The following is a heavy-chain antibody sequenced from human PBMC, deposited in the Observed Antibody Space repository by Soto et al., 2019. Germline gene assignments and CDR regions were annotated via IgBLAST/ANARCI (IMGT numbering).Heavy chain of an antibody. CDR3: ARDVEEQGESDRFDK. J-gene: IGHJ4*02. D-gene: IGHD3-10*01. CDR2: IFHKGIT. Sequence: RSETLSLTCNVYGDSIKSNVWWSWVRQRPGKGLEWIVEIFHKGITYYNPSFASRVTMSVDKSRNQFSLLLTSVTASDMAMYYCARDVEEQGESDRFDKWGQGIMVTVSS. V-gene: IGHV4-4*02. CDR1: GDSIKSNVW.